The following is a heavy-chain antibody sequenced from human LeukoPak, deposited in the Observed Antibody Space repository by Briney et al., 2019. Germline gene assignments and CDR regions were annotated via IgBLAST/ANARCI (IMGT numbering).Heavy chain of an antibody. CDR1: GXSISSNNW. CDR3: ARVTGTTPFDF. D-gene: IGHD1-1*01. V-gene: IGHV4-4*02. J-gene: IGHJ4*02. Sequence: SETLSLTCAVSGXSISSNNWWSWVRQPPGNGLAWIGEISHSGSTNYNPSLESRVTISVDKSTNQFSLKLSSMTAADTAVYFCARVTGTTPFDFWGQGTLVTVSS. CDR2: ISHSGST.